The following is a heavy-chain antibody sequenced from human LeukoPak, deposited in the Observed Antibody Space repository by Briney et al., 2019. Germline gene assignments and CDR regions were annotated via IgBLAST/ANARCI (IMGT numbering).Heavy chain of an antibody. CDR1: GGSISGYY. Sequence: SETLSLTCTVSGGSISGYYWSWIRQPPGKGLEWIGYIYYSGSTNYNPSLKSRVTISVDTRKNQFSLKLSSVTAAETAVYYCARLGVIAHYYYYYYMDVWGKGTTVTISS. CDR3: ARLGVIAHYYYYYYMDV. J-gene: IGHJ6*03. D-gene: IGHD3-16*02. CDR2: IYYSGST. V-gene: IGHV4-59*12.